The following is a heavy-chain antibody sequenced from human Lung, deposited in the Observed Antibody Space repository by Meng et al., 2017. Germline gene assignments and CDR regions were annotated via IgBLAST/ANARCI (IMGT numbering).Heavy chain of an antibody. CDR1: GFTFTDHW. J-gene: IGHJ1*01. V-gene: IGHV3-74*01. CDR2: INRDGTKP. CDR3: TNDRLNH. Sequence: EVQLVEAGGGLVPPGGSLILSCAASGFTFTDHWMHWVRQGPGKGLVWVSRINRDGTKPTYADSVKGRFTISRDNAKNTLYLQMNNLRAEDTAFYYCTNDRLNHWGQGALVTVSS. D-gene: IGHD1-1*01.